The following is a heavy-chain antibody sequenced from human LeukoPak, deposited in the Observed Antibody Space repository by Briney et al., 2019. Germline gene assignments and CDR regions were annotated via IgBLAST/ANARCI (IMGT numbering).Heavy chain of an antibody. CDR3: ARGPRYSISSMDY. V-gene: IGHV3-48*04. CDR2: ISSGSSTI. J-gene: IGHJ4*02. CDR1: GFTFSSYS. D-gene: IGHD5/OR15-5a*01. Sequence: GRSLRLSCAASGFTFSSYSMNWVRQAPGKGLEWVSYISSGSSTIYYADSVKGRFTISRDNAKNPLYLQMNSLRAEDTAVYYCARGPRYSISSMDYWGQGTLVTVSS.